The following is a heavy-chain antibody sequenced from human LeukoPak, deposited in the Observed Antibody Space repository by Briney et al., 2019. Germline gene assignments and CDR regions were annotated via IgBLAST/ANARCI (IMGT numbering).Heavy chain of an antibody. V-gene: IGHV1-18*01. J-gene: IGHJ4*02. Sequence: GAPVKVSCKASGYTFTSYGISWVRQAPGQGLEWMGWISAYNGNTNYAQKLQGRVTMTTDTSTSTAYMELRSLRSDDTAVYYCARFQDSSGYYYFDYWGQGTLVTVSS. D-gene: IGHD3-22*01. CDR3: ARFQDSSGYYYFDY. CDR1: GYTFTSYG. CDR2: ISAYNGNT.